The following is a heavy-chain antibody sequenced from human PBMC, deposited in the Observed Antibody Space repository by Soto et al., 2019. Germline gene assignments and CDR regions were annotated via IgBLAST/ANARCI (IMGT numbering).Heavy chain of an antibody. Sequence: GGSLRLSCAASGLTLATHGVNWVRQAAGKGLEWLSYIGSRVDIIYYAESVKGRFTVSRDSARNSLDLQMNSLRVEDTATYFCATGRPIDHWGQGTLVTVSS. J-gene: IGHJ4*02. V-gene: IGHV3-48*01. CDR2: IGSRVDII. CDR3: ATGRPIDH. CDR1: GLTLATHG.